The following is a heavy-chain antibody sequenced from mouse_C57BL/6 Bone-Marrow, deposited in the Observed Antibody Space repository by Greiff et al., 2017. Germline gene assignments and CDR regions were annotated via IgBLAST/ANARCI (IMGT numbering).Heavy chain of an antibody. CDR1: GFTFSSYA. V-gene: IGHV5-9-1*02. D-gene: IGHD1-1*01. CDR2: ISSGGDYI. Sequence: EVQGVESGEGLVKPGGSLKLSCAASGFTFSSYAMSWVRQTPEKRLEWVAYISSGGDYIYYADTVKGRFTISRDNARNTLYLQMSSQKSEDTAMYYCTRDRQSYYYGSPYYYAMDCWGQGASVTVST. J-gene: IGHJ4*01. CDR3: TRDRQSYYYGSPYYYAMDC.